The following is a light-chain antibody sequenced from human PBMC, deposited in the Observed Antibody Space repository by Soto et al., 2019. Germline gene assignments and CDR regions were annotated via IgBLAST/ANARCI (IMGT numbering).Light chain of an antibody. V-gene: IGKV3D-15*01. CDR3: QQYNSWPLT. J-gene: IGKJ4*01. Sequence: EIVMTQSPATLSVSPGERATLSCRASQNVNDNLAWYQQKPGQAPRLLVYGASTRATCIPASFSGSGSGTEFTLTIGSLQSEDFAVYYCQQYNSWPLTFGAGTKVEIK. CDR1: QNVNDN. CDR2: GAS.